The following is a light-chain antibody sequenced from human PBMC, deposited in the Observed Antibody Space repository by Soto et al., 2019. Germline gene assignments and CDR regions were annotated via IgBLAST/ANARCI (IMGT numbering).Light chain of an antibody. J-gene: IGLJ2*01. Sequence: QSALTQPASVSGSPGQSITISCTGTSSDVGSYNYVSWYQQHPGKAPKLIIYDVSNRPSGVSDRFSASKSGNTASLTISGLQAEDEAGYYCSSYTSSSSLEVVFGGGTKLTVL. CDR2: DVS. V-gene: IGLV2-14*03. CDR3: SSYTSSSSLEVV. CDR1: SSDVGSYNY.